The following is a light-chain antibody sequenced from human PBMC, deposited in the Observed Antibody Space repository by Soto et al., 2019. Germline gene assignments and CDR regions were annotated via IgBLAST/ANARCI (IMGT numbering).Light chain of an antibody. CDR1: QRISVH. V-gene: IGKV1-39*01. J-gene: IGKJ2*01. CDR3: QQSYITPYT. CDR2: AAS. Sequence: DIQMTQSPSSLSASVGDTVTITCRASQRISVHLNWYKQKPGKVPKLLIYAASNLQSGVPSTCSGSRSETDFARTISSLQPEDFATDDWQQSYITPYTCGQGTKLEIK.